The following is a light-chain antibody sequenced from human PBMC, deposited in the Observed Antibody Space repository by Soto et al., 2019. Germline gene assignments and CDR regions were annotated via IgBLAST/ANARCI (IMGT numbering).Light chain of an antibody. Sequence: DIQMTQSPSSVSASVGDRVTITCRASQGINNWLAWYQQKPGKAPKLLIYDASNLETGVPSRFSGSGSGTDFTFTIRSLQPEDTATYYCQQYDNFPRTFGQGTRLEI. CDR3: QQYDNFPRT. V-gene: IGKV1-33*01. CDR1: QGINNW. CDR2: DAS. J-gene: IGKJ5*01.